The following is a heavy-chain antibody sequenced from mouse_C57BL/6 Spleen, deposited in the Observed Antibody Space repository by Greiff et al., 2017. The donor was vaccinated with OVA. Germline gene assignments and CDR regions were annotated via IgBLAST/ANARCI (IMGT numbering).Heavy chain of an antibody. V-gene: IGHV5-17*01. J-gene: IGHJ4*01. CDR3: AREAYDGYHYAMDY. CDR1: GFTFSDYG. CDR2: ISSGSSTI. Sequence: EVQLVESGGGLVKPGGSLKLSCAASGFTFSDYGMHWVRQAPEKGLEWVAYISSGSSTIYYADTVKGRFTISRDNAKNTLFLQMTSLRSEDTAMYYCAREAYDGYHYAMDYWGQGTSVTVSS. D-gene: IGHD2-3*01.